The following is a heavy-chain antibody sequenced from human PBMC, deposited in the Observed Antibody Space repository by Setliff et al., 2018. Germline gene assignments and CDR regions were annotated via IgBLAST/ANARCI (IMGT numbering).Heavy chain of an antibody. CDR3: AREDKGYYDFWSGYYEGYTPHGGFDP. CDR2: INHSGST. CDR1: GGSFSGYY. J-gene: IGHJ5*02. Sequence: PSETLSLTCAVYGGSFSGYYWSWIRQPPGKGLEWIGEINHSGSTNYNPSLKSRVTISVDTSKNQFSLKLSSVTAADTAVYYCAREDKGYYDFWSGYYEGYTPHGGFDPWGQGTLVTVSS. V-gene: IGHV4-34*01. D-gene: IGHD3-3*01.